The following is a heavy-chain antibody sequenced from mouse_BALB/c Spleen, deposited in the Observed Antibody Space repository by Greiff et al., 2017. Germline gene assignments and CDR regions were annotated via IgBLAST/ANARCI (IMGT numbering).Heavy chain of an antibody. CDR2: IYPGDGDT. CDR3: ARFITTNWYFDV. Sequence: VQLQQSGAELARPGASVKLSCKASGYTFTSYWMQWVKQRPGQGLEWIGAIYPGDGDTRYTQKFKGKATLTADKSSSTAYMQLSSLASEDSAVYYCARFITTNWYFDVWGAGTTVTVSS. CDR1: GYTFTSYW. V-gene: IGHV1-87*01. J-gene: IGHJ1*01. D-gene: IGHD1-1*01.